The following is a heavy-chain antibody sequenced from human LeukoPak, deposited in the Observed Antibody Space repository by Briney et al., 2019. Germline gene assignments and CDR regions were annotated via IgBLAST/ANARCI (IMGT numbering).Heavy chain of an antibody. CDR3: ARGRYGWLPFDY. Sequence: SETLSLTCTVSGGSMSSYYWSWIRQPPGEGLEWIGYIYYSGSTNYNPSLKSRVTISVDTSKNQFTLNLSSVTAADTAVYYCARGRYGWLPFDYWGQGTLVTVSS. CDR2: IYYSGST. J-gene: IGHJ4*02. D-gene: IGHD3-16*01. CDR1: GGSMSSYY. V-gene: IGHV4-59*01.